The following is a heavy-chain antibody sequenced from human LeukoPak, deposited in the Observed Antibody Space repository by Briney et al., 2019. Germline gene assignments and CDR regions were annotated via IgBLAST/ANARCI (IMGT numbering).Heavy chain of an antibody. CDR3: AGGVLHGGGNWFDP. D-gene: IGHD3-16*01. J-gene: IGHJ5*02. CDR2: INPNSGGK. CDR1: GYTFTVYY. V-gene: IGHV1-2*06. Sequence: ASVKVSCKTSGYTFTVYYMHCLRHAPGQGLEWMGRINPNSGGKYYAQKFRSRVTMTRDTSISTAYMELASLISDDTAVYYCAGGVLHGGGNWFDPWGQGTLVTVSS.